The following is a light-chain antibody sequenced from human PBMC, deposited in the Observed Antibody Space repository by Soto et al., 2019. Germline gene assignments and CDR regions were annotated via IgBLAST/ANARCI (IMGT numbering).Light chain of an antibody. Sequence: DIQMTQSPSTLSASVGDRVTITCRASQSISSWLAWYQQKPWKAPKLLIYDASSLESGVPSRFSGSGSGTEFTLTISSLQPDDFATYYCQQYNSYSEAFGQGTKVELK. V-gene: IGKV1-5*01. CDR3: QQYNSYSEA. CDR1: QSISSW. J-gene: IGKJ1*01. CDR2: DAS.